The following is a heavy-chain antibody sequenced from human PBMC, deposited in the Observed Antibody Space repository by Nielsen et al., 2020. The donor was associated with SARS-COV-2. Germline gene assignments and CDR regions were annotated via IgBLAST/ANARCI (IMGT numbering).Heavy chain of an antibody. Sequence: GESLKISCAASGFTFSGSAMHWVRQASGKGLEWVGRIRSRLNSYATAYAASVKGRFTITRDDSSNTAYLQMNSLKTEDTAVYYCARQDSSGWFKYYYYMDVWGKGTTVTVSS. V-gene: IGHV3-73*01. CDR1: GFTFSGSA. CDR3: ARQDSSGWFKYYYYMDV. CDR2: IRSRLNSYAT. J-gene: IGHJ6*03. D-gene: IGHD6-19*01.